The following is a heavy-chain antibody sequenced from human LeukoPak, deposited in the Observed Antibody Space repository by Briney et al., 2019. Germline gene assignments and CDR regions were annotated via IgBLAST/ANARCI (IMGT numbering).Heavy chain of an antibody. CDR2: INPNSGDT. CDR1: GYTFTGYY. J-gene: IGHJ3*02. D-gene: IGHD3-16*01. CDR3: ARGSFWGGAFDI. V-gene: IGHV1-2*02. Sequence: RASVKVSCKASGYTFTGYYMHWVRQAPGQGLEWMGWINPNSGDTNYAQKFQGRVTMTRDTSISTAYMELSRLRSDDTAVYCCARGSFWGGAFDIWGQGTMVTVSS.